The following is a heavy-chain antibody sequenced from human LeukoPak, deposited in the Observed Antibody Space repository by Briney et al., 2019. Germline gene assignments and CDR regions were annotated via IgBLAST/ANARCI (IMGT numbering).Heavy chain of an antibody. J-gene: IGHJ5*02. V-gene: IGHV4-59*01. CDR3: ARGPNSHWFDP. CDR2: IYYSGST. CDR1: GGSISSYY. Sequence: SETLSLTCTVSGGSISSYYWTWIRQPPGKGLEWIGYIYYSGSTKSNPYAKSRVTISVDTSKNQFSLKLSSVTAADTAAYYCARGPNSHWFDPWGQAAMATVSS.